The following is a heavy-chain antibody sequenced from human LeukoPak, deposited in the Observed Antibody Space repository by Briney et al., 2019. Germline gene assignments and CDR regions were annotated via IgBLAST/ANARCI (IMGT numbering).Heavy chain of an antibody. J-gene: IGHJ4*02. Sequence: GASVKVSCKASGYTVTSYDINWVRQATGQGLEWMGWMNPNSGNTGYAQKFQGSVTITRNTTIRTAYMELSSPRSEDTAVYYCAREHWVTTYYFDYWGQGPRVTVSS. CDR2: MNPNSGNT. CDR3: AREHWVTTYYFDY. D-gene: IGHD3-3*02. CDR1: GYTVTSYD. V-gene: IGHV1-8*03.